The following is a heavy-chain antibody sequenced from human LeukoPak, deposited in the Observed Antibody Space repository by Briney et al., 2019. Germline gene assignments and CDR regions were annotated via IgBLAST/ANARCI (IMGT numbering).Heavy chain of an antibody. CDR2: IKQDGSEK. CDR3: ARQVDYSNYGFDY. CDR1: GFTFGSYW. J-gene: IGHJ4*02. V-gene: IGHV3-7*01. D-gene: IGHD4-11*01. Sequence: GGSLRLSCAASGFTFGSYWMSWVRQAPGKGLEWVANIKQDGSEKYYVDSGKGRFTISRANAKNSLYLQMNSLRAEDTAVYYCARQVDYSNYGFDYWGQGTLVTVSS.